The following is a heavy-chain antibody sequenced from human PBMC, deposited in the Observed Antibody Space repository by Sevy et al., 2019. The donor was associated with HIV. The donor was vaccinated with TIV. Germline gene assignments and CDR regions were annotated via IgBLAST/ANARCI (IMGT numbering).Heavy chain of an antibody. V-gene: IGHV3-11*05. J-gene: IGHJ4*02. D-gene: IGHD2-8*01. Sequence: GGSLRLSCAASGFTFSDHYMEWVRQAPGKGLEWVATLSFGCGKINYADSVKGRFTISRDNSKNSFYLQMDNLRVEDTALYYCAREGCTRPHDYWGQGTRVTVSS. CDR3: AREGCTRPHDY. CDR1: GFTFSDHY. CDR2: LSFGCGKI.